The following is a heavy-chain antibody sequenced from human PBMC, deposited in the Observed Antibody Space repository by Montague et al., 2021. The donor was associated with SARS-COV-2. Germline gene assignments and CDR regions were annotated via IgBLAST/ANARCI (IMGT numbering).Heavy chain of an antibody. CDR2: IDWDDDK. Sequence: PALVKPTQTLTLTCIFSGFSLSTSGMCVSWIRQPPGKALEWLARIDWDDDKYYSTSLKTRLTISKDTSKNQVVLTMTNMDPVDTATYYCARTHYDILTGSLNWFDPWSQGTLVTVSS. CDR1: GFSLSTSGMC. V-gene: IGHV2-70*11. D-gene: IGHD3-9*01. J-gene: IGHJ5*02. CDR3: ARTHYDILTGSLNWFDP.